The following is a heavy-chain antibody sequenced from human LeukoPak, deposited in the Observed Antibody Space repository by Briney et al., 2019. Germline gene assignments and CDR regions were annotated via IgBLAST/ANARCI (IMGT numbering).Heavy chain of an antibody. D-gene: IGHD6-13*01. J-gene: IGHJ3*02. V-gene: IGHV4-39*01. Sequence: SETLSLTCTVSGGSISSSSYYWGWIRQSPGKGLEWIGTIYYSGSTYYNPSLKSRVIISVDTSKNQFSLKLSSVTAADTAVYYCARPSGSGWYGGAFDIWGQGTMVTVSS. CDR2: IYYSGST. CDR1: GGSISSSSYY. CDR3: ARPSGSGWYGGAFDI.